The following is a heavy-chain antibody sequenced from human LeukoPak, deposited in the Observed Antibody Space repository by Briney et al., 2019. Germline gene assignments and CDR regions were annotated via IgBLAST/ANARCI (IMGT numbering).Heavy chain of an antibody. J-gene: IGHJ4*02. CDR2: SGAYIGNT. D-gene: IGHD1-26*01. V-gene: IGHV1-18*01. CDR3: ARGVRGSQKLDY. Sequence: ASVKISCKVSGYAFSSFGVCWVRQAPGQGLEWMGWSGAYIGNTNYAQKFQGRLTMTTDASMSIAYMELRSLRSDDTAVYYCARGVRGSQKLDYWGQGTLVTVSS. CDR1: GYAFSSFG.